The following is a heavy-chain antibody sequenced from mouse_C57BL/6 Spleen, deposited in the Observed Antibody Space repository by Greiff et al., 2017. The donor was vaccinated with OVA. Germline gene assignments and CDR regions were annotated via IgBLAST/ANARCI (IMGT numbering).Heavy chain of an antibody. Sequence: EVQLQESGPGLVKPSQSLSLTCSVTGYSITSGYYWNWIRQFPGNKLEWLGYISYDGSNNYNPSLKNRISITRDTSKNQFFLKLNSVTTEDTATYYCARGGGSGYHYAMDYWGQGTSVTVSS. D-gene: IGHD3-2*02. V-gene: IGHV3-6*01. CDR2: ISYDGSN. CDR1: GYSITSGYY. J-gene: IGHJ4*01. CDR3: ARGGGSGYHYAMDY.